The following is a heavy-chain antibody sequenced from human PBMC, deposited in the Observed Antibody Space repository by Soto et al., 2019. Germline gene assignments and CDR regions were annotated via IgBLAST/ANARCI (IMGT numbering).Heavy chain of an antibody. J-gene: IGHJ4*02. D-gene: IGHD4-17*01. CDR2: ISAYNGNT. V-gene: IGHV1-18*01. Sequence: ASVKVSCKASGYTFTSYGISWVRQAPGQGLEWMGWISAYNGNTNYAQKLQGRVTMTTDTSTSTAYMELRSLRSDDTAVYYCARDYGDYVWGIDFDYWGQGTLVTVSS. CDR3: ARDYGDYVWGIDFDY. CDR1: GYTFTSYG.